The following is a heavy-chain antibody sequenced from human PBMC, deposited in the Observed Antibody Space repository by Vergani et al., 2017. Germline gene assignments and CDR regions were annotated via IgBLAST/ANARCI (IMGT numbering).Heavy chain of an antibody. Sequence: EVQLVESGGGLVQPGGSLRLSCAASGFTFSSYWMSWVRQAPGKGLEWVANIKQDGREKYYVDSVKGRFTISRDNAKNSLYLQMNSLRAEDTAVYYCARGRLRLGELSSLYYFDYWGQGTLVTVSS. V-gene: IGHV3-7*03. CDR3: ARGRLRLGELSSLYYFDY. D-gene: IGHD3-16*02. CDR1: GFTFSSYW. CDR2: IKQDGREK. J-gene: IGHJ4*02.